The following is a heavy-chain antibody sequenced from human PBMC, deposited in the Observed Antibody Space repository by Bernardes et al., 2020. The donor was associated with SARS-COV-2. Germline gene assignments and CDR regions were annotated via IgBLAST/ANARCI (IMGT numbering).Heavy chain of an antibody. V-gene: IGHV1-2*02. D-gene: IGHD3-3*01. CDR3: ARDRFFGVVSTNFDY. Sequence: ASVKVSCKASGYTFTGYYMHWVRQAPGQGLEWMGWINPNSGGTNYAQKFQGRVTMTRDTSISTAYMELSRLRSDDTAVYYCARDRFFGVVSTNFDYWGQGTLVTVSS. CDR1: GYTFTGYY. CDR2: INPNSGGT. J-gene: IGHJ4*02.